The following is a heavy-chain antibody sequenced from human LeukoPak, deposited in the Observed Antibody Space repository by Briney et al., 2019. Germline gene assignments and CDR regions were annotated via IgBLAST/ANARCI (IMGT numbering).Heavy chain of an antibody. Sequence: SETLSLTCAVSGGSFSGYYWTWIRQPPGKGLEWIGEINHSGSANYSPSLSSRVTISVDTSKNQFSLKLSSVTAADTAVYYCARELGYCSSTSCYDLDYWGQGTLVTVSS. V-gene: IGHV4-34*01. CDR1: GGSFSGYY. CDR2: INHSGSA. D-gene: IGHD2-2*01. CDR3: ARELGYCSSTSCYDLDY. J-gene: IGHJ4*02.